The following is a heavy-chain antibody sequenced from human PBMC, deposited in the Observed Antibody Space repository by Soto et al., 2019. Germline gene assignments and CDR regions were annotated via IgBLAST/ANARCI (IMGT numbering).Heavy chain of an antibody. D-gene: IGHD6-19*01. CDR3: ARGGRYSSGWYYYYGMDV. Sequence: SETLSLTCTVSGGSISSYYWSWIRQPPGKGLEGIGYIYYSGSTNYNPSLKGRVTISVDTSKIQFSLKLSSVTAADTAVYYCARGGRYSSGWYYYYGMDVWGQGTTVTVSS. CDR2: IYYSGST. CDR1: GGSISSYY. V-gene: IGHV4-59*01. J-gene: IGHJ6*02.